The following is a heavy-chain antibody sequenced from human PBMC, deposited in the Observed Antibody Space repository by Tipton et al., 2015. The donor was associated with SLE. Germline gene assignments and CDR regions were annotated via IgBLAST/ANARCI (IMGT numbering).Heavy chain of an antibody. Sequence: TLSLTCAVYGGSFSGYYWSWTRQPPGKGLEWIGEINHSGSTNYNPSLKSRVTISVDTSKNQFSLKLSSVTAADTAVYYCARGFGTRGTGYFQHWGQGTLVTVSS. D-gene: IGHD2-8*02. J-gene: IGHJ1*01. V-gene: IGHV4-34*01. CDR1: GGSFSGYY. CDR2: INHSGST. CDR3: ARGFGTRGTGYFQH.